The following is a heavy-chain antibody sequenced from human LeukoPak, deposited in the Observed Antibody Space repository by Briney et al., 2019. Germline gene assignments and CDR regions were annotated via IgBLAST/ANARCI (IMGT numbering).Heavy chain of an antibody. D-gene: IGHD3-3*01. J-gene: IGHJ6*02. CDR3: AREVRFTHPYGMDV. Sequence: ASVKVSCKASGYTFTSYGISWVRQAPGQGLEWMGWISAYNGNTNYAQKPQGRVTMTTDTSTSTAYMELRSLRSDDTAVYYCAREVRFTHPYGMDVWGQGTTVTVSS. V-gene: IGHV1-18*01. CDR2: ISAYNGNT. CDR1: GYTFTSYG.